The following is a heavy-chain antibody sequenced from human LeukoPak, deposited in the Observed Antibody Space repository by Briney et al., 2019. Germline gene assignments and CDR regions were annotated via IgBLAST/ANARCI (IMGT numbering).Heavy chain of an antibody. CDR2: IRYDGSNK. Sequence: PGGSLRLSCAASGFTFSSYGMHRVRQAPGKGLEWVAFIRYDGSNKYYADSVKGRFTISRDNSKNTLYLQMNSLRAEDTAVYYCARTYGSGSYYNSYFDYWGQGTLVTVSS. J-gene: IGHJ4*02. CDR3: ARTYGSGSYYNSYFDY. CDR1: GFTFSSYG. D-gene: IGHD3-10*01. V-gene: IGHV3-30*02.